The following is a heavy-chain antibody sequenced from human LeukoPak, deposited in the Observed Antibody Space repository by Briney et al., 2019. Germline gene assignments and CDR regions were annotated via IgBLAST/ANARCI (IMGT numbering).Heavy chain of an antibody. CDR3: ARGGYDLWSGYRIDY. J-gene: IGHJ4*02. CDR2: IWFDGTNK. V-gene: IGHV3-33*01. CDR1: GFTLSSYG. D-gene: IGHD3-3*01. Sequence: GRSLRLSCAASGFTLSSYGMHWVRPAPGKGLEWVAVIWFDGTNKNYRASVKGRLTISRDNSKNTLCLQMNSLRAEDTAVYYCARGGYDLWSGYRIDYWGQGTLVTVSS.